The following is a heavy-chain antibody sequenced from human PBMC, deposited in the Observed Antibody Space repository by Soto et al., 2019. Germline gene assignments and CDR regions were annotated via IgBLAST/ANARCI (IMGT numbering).Heavy chain of an antibody. CDR1: GFTFSSYA. Sequence: EVQLLESGGGLVQPGGSLRLSCAASGFTFSSYAMSWVCQAPGKGLEWVSAISGSGGSTYYADSVKGRFTISRDNSKNTLYLQMNSLRAEDTAVYYCAKAPVDYVWGSYDYWGQGTLVTVSS. CDR3: AKAPVDYVWGSYDY. D-gene: IGHD3-16*01. J-gene: IGHJ4*02. V-gene: IGHV3-23*01. CDR2: ISGSGGST.